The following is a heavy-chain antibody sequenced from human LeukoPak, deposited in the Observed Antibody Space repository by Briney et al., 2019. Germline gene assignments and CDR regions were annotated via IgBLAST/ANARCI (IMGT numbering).Heavy chain of an antibody. CDR3: VKVAKYYYGSETYYFFEQ. CDR1: GFTFTTYW. Sequence: GGSLRLSCAASGFTFTTYWMSWVRQLPGKGLEWVAHINQDGTEKYYVDSVKGRFTISRDNAKNSLDLQMNSLRVEDTGIYYCVKVAKYYYGSETYYFFEQWGQGTPVTASS. V-gene: IGHV3-7*01. CDR2: INQDGTEK. J-gene: IGHJ4*02. D-gene: IGHD3-10*01.